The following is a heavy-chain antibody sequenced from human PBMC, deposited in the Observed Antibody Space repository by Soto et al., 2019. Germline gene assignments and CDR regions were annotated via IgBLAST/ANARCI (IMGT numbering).Heavy chain of an antibody. J-gene: IGHJ4*02. CDR2: IYHSGST. CDR1: GGSISSSNW. V-gene: IGHV4-4*02. CDR3: AKDIYYFDY. Sequence: PSETLSLTCAVSGGSISSSNWWPWIRQPPGKGLEWIGEIYHSGSTNYNPSLESRVTISVDKSKNQFSLNLSSLTAADTAVYYCAKDIYYFDYWGQGILVTVSS. D-gene: IGHD2-21*01.